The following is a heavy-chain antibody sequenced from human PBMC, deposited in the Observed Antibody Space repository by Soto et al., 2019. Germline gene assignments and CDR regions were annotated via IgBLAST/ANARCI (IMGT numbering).Heavy chain of an antibody. J-gene: IGHJ4*02. D-gene: IGHD3-22*01. CDR3: ARTYHYDSSAYTY. CDR1: GFTFSNYA. CDR2: ISYDGSNK. V-gene: IGHV3-30-3*01. Sequence: QVQLVESGGGVVQPGRSLRLSCAASGFTFSNYAMHWVRQAPGKGLEWVAVISYDGSNKYYADSVKGRFTISRDNSKNTLYLQMNSLRAEDTAVYYCARTYHYDSSAYTYWGQGTLVTVSS.